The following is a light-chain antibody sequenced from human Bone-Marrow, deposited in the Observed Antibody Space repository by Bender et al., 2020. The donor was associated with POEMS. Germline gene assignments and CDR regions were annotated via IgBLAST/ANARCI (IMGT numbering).Light chain of an antibody. Sequence: QSALTQPASVSGSPGQTITISCTGTSSDVGGYNHVSWYQQHPGKAPKLMIYDVSNRPSGVSHRFSGSKSGNTASLTISGLQAEDDGDYFCSSYTTSGSVVFGTGTEVSVL. V-gene: IGLV2-14*01. CDR3: SSYTTSGSVV. CDR2: DVS. CDR1: SSDVGGYNH. J-gene: IGLJ1*01.